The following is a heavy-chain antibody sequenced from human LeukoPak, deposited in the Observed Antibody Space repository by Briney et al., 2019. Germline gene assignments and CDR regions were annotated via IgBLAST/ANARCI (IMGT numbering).Heavy chain of an antibody. J-gene: IGHJ3*02. V-gene: IGHV4-59*01. Sequence: PSETLSLTCTVSGGSISSYYWSWIRQPPGKGLEWIGYIYYGGSTNYNPSLKSRVTISVDTSKNQFSLKLSSVTAADTAVYYCARDLGLEAFDIWGQGTMVTVSS. CDR3: ARDLGLEAFDI. D-gene: IGHD3-22*01. CDR2: IYYGGST. CDR1: GGSISSYY.